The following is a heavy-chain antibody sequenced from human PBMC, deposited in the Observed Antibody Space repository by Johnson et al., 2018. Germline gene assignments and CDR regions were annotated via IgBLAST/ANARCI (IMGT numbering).Heavy chain of an antibody. Sequence: EVQLVESGAEVKKPGESLKISCKGSGYTFTKYWIGWVRQTPGKGLEWMGIIYPDDSDTKYSTSFQGQVTVSADKSINTAYLQWSSLKASDTAMYYCARPFDYSYNAFNLWGQGTMVTVSS. CDR2: IYPDDSDT. CDR3: ARPFDYSYNAFNL. J-gene: IGHJ3*01. V-gene: IGHV5-51*01. D-gene: IGHD5-18*01. CDR1: GYTFTKYW.